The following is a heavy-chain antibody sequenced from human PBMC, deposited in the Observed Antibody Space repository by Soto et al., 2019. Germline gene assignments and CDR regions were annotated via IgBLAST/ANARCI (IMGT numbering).Heavy chain of an antibody. CDR1: GGSFSGYY. J-gene: IGHJ3*02. CDR2: INHSGST. CDR3: ARLRPYDAFDI. Sequence: SETLSLTCAVYGGSFSGYYWSWIRQPPGKGLEWIGEINHSGSTNYNPSLKSRVTISVDTSKNQFSLKLSSVTAADTAVYYCARLRPYDAFDIWGQGTMVTVSS. V-gene: IGHV4-34*01.